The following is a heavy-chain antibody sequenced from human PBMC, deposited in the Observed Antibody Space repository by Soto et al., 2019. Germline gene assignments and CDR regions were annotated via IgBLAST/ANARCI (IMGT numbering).Heavy chain of an antibody. J-gene: IGHJ4*02. Sequence: DVQLVESGGGLVQPGRSLRLSCAASGFTFDDYAMHWVRQAPGKGLEWVSGISWNSGSIGYADSVKGRFTISRDNAKNSLYLQMNSLRAEDTALYYCAKDIGGYSGNTYFDYWGQGTLVTVSS. D-gene: IGHD5-12*01. CDR3: AKDIGGYSGNTYFDY. CDR2: ISWNSGSI. V-gene: IGHV3-9*01. CDR1: GFTFDDYA.